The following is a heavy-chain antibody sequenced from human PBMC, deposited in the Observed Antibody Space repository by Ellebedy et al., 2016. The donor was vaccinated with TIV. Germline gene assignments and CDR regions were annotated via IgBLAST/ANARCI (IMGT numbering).Heavy chain of an antibody. CDR1: GYTFTGYY. Sequence: ASVKVSCKASGYTFTGYYMHWVRQAPGQGLEWMGWISAYNGNTNYAQKLQGRVTMTTDTSTSTAYMELRSLRSDDTAVYYCARVSRTYSSSWFEDYWGQGTLVTVSS. V-gene: IGHV1-18*04. CDR3: ARVSRTYSSSWFEDY. CDR2: ISAYNGNT. J-gene: IGHJ4*02. D-gene: IGHD6-13*01.